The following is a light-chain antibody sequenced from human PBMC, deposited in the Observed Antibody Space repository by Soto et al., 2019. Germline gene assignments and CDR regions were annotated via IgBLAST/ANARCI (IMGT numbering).Light chain of an antibody. V-gene: IGKV3-11*01. CDR3: QQRSNWPPIT. CDR2: DAS. J-gene: IGKJ5*01. CDR1: QSVSSY. Sequence: EIVLTQSPATLSLSPGERATLSCRACQSVSSYLAWYQQKPGQAPRLLIYDASNRATDIPARFSGSGSGTDFTLTISSLEPEDFAVYCCQQRSNWPPITFGQGTRLEIK.